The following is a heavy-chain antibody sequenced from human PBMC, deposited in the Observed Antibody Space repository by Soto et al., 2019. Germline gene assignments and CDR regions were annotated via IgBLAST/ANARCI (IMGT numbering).Heavy chain of an antibody. CDR3: AKSQSRYCGSSTSCYADY. D-gene: IGHD2-2*01. J-gene: IGHJ4*02. CDR2: ISGSGGST. CDR1: EFTFSSYA. Sequence: PGGSLRLSCAASEFTFSSYAMSWVRQAPGKGLEWVSAISGSGGSTYYADSVKGRFTISRDNSKNTLYLQMNSLRAEDTAVYYCAKSQSRYCGSSTSCYADYWGQGTLVTVSS. V-gene: IGHV3-23*01.